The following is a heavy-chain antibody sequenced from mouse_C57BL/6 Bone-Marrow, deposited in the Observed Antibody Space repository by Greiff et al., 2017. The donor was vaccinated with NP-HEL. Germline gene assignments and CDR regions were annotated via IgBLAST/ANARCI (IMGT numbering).Heavy chain of an antibody. V-gene: IGHV1-64*01. CDR3: ARCKLGRWFAY. CDR2: IHPNSGST. CDR1: GYTFTSYW. D-gene: IGHD4-1*01. J-gene: IGHJ3*01. Sequence: QVQLQQPGAELVKPGASVKLSCKASGYTFTSYWMHRVKQRPGQGLEWIGMIHPNSGSTNYNEKFKSKATLTVDKSSSTAYMQLSSLTSEDSAVYYCARCKLGRWFAYWGQGTLVTVSA.